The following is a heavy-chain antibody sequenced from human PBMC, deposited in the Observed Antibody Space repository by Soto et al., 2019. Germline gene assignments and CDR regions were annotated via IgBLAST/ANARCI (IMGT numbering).Heavy chain of an antibody. D-gene: IGHD6-13*01. Sequence: QVQLVESRGGVVQPGRSLRLSCAASGFTFSSYGMHWVRQAPGKGLEWVAVIWYDGSNKYYADSVKGRFTISRDNSKNTLYLQMNSLRAEDTAVYYCARDSTAGPGYYYYGMDVWGQGTTVTVSS. CDR1: GFTFSSYG. J-gene: IGHJ6*02. V-gene: IGHV3-33*01. CDR3: ARDSTAGPGYYYYGMDV. CDR2: IWYDGSNK.